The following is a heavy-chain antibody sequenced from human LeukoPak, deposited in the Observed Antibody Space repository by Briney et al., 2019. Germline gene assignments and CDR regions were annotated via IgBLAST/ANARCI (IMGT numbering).Heavy chain of an antibody. Sequence: SETLSLTCGVYGGSFSGHYWSWIRQPPGKRLEWIGDINHSGSTKYNPSLKSRVTISVDTSKKQFSLKLSSVTAADTAVYYCATRGDYSDTSGNSYDALDIWGQGTMVTVSS. J-gene: IGHJ3*02. D-gene: IGHD3-22*01. V-gene: IGHV4-34*01. CDR3: ATRGDYSDTSGNSYDALDI. CDR1: GGSFSGHY. CDR2: INHSGST.